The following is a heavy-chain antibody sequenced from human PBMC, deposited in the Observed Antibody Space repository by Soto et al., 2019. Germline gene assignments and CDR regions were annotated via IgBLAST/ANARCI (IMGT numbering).Heavy chain of an antibody. D-gene: IGHD3-22*01. CDR3: AKDGDSSGTHYFDY. V-gene: IGHV3-23*01. CDR1: GFTFGTYA. CDR2: ISGSGGST. Sequence: LRLSCAASGFTFGTYAMSWVRQAPGKGLGWVSAISGSGGSTYYADSVKGRFTISRDNSKSMLYLQMNSLRAEDTAVYYCAKDGDSSGTHYFDYWGQGTLVTVS. J-gene: IGHJ4*02.